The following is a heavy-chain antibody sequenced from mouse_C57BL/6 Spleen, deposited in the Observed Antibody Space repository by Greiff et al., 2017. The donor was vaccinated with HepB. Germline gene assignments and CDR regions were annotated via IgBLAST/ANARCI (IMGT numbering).Heavy chain of an antibody. CDR1: GYAFSSYW. V-gene: IGHV1-80*01. D-gene: IGHD5-1*01. Sequence: VQLVESGAELVKPGASVKISCKASGYAFSSYWMNWVKQRPGKGLEWIGQIYPGDGDTNYNGKFKGKATLTADKSSSTAYMQLSSLTSEDSAVYFCARGTSNGFDYWGQGTTLTVSS. CDR3: ARGTSNGFDY. CDR2: IYPGDGDT. J-gene: IGHJ2*01.